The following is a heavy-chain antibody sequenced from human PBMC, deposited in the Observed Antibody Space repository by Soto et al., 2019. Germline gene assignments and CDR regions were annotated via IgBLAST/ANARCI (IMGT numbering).Heavy chain of an antibody. Sequence: EVQLLESGGALVQPGGSLRLSCAASGFSFSSFAMSWVRQAPGKGLEWVSAIAGIGLNTYYADSVRGRFTISRENSKSTLFLEMSSLRVEDTAVYCCVKDARIYFDGAGSHGAFDSWGQGSLVTVSS. V-gene: IGHV3-23*01. D-gene: IGHD3-22*01. CDR2: IAGIGLNT. J-gene: IGHJ4*02. CDR3: VKDARIYFDGAGSHGAFDS. CDR1: GFSFSSFA.